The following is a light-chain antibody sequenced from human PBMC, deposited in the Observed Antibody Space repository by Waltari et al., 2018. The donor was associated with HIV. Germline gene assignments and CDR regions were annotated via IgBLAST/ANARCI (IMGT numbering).Light chain of an antibody. CDR1: QSISSW. CDR2: KAS. CDR3: HSWDT. V-gene: IGKV1-5*03. Sequence: DIQMTQSPSTLSASVGDRVTITCRASQSISSWLAWYQQKPGKAPKLLIYKASSLESGVPSRFSGSGSGTEFTLTISSLQPDDFATYYCHSWDTFGQGTKLEIK. J-gene: IGKJ2*01.